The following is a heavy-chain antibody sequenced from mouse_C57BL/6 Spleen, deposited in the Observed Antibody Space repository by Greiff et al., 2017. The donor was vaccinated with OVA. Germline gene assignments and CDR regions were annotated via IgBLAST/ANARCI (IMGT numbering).Heavy chain of an antibody. CDR3: ARDAYFDY. CDR2: IDPSDSYT. Sequence: QVQLQQPGAELVKPGASVKLSCKASGYTFTSYWMQWVKQRPGQGLEWIGEIDPSDSYTNYNQKFKGKATLTVDTSSSTAYMQLSSLTSEDSAVYYCARDAYFDYWGKGTTLTVSS. J-gene: IGHJ2*01. CDR1: GYTFTSYW. V-gene: IGHV1-50*01.